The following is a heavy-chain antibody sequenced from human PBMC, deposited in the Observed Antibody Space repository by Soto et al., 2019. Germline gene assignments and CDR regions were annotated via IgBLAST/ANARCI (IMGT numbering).Heavy chain of an antibody. V-gene: IGHV4-30-4*01. CDR1: GGSISSGDHY. CDR3: ARVGSTVYNHYFGMDV. J-gene: IGHJ6*02. D-gene: IGHD6-13*01. Sequence: QVQLQESGPGLVKPSQTLSLTCTVSGGSISSGDHYWSWIRQPPGKGLEWIGYIYYSGSTYYNPSLKSRGTISVDTTKNQFSLKLHSVTAADTAVYFCARVGSTVYNHYFGMDVWGQGTTVIVSS. CDR2: IYYSGST.